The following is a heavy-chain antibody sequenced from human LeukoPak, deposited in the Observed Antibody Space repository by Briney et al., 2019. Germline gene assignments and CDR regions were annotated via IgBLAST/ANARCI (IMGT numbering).Heavy chain of an antibody. CDR3: VRATITMAVGVPADAFDI. D-gene: IGHD5-24*01. J-gene: IGHJ3*02. CDR2: IYYSGNT. Sequence: SETLSLTCTVSGGSIRRGDYYWSWIRQPPGKGLEWIGYIYYSGNTYYNPSLKSRVTISVDTSKKQFSLEMSSVTAADAAVYYCVRATITMAVGVPADAFDIWGQGTVVTVSS. CDR1: GGSIRRGDYY. V-gene: IGHV4-30-4*08.